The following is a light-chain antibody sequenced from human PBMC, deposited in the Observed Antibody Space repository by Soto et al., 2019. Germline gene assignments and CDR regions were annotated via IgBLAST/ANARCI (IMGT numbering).Light chain of an antibody. CDR2: GAS. J-gene: IGKJ4*01. CDR1: QSVSSN. V-gene: IGKV3-15*01. Sequence: EIVMTQSPATLSVSPGERATLSCRASQSVSSNLAWYQQKPGQAPRLLLYGASTRATGIPARFSGSGSGTEFTLTISSLQSEDFALYYCHQYNNWPPLTFGGGTKV. CDR3: HQYNNWPPLT.